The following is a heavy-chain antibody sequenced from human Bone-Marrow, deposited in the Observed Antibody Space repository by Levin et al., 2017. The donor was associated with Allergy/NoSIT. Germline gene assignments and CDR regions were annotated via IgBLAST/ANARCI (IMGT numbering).Heavy chain of an antibody. Sequence: PGGSLRLSCAASGFTFSGSAMHWVRQASGKGLEWVGRIRSKANSYATAYAASVKGRFTISRDDSKNTAYLQMNSLKTEDTAVYYCTHTMETRYYYYGMDGWGQGTTVTVSS. D-gene: IGHD3-10*01. CDR2: IRSKANSYAT. J-gene: IGHJ6*02. CDR1: GFTFSGSA. V-gene: IGHV3-73*01. CDR3: THTMETRYYYYGMDG.